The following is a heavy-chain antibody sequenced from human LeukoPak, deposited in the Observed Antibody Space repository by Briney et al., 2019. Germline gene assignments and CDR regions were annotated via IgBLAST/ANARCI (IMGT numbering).Heavy chain of an antibody. J-gene: IGHJ4*02. V-gene: IGHV3-7*03. CDR3: ATLYFG. CDR2: INHNGNVN. D-gene: IGHD3-10*01. Sequence: GGSLRLSCAASGFTFSSYWMNWARQAPGKGLEWVASINHNGNVNYYVDSVKGRFTISRDNAKNSLYLQMSNLRAEDTAVYYCATLYFGWGQGTLVTVSS. CDR1: GFTFSSYW.